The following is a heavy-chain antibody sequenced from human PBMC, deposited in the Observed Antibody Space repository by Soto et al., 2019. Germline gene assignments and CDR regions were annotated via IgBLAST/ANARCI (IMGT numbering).Heavy chain of an antibody. J-gene: IGHJ4*02. CDR2: INHSGST. V-gene: IGHV4-34*01. CDR3: AKRSLSPYCDGGSCYSPCDY. D-gene: IGHD2-15*01. CDR1: GGSFSGYY. Sequence: SETLSLTCAVYGGSFSGYYWSWIRQPPGKGLEWIGEINHSGSTNYNPSLKSRVTISVDTSKNQFSLKLSSVTAADTAVYYCAKRSLSPYCDGGSCYSPCDYWGQGTLVTVSS.